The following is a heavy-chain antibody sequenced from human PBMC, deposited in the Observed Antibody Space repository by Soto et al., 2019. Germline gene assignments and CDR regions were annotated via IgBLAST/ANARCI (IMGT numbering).Heavy chain of an antibody. CDR2: IYHSGST. D-gene: IGHD3-22*01. Sequence: PSETLSLTCAVSGGSISSGGYSWSWIRQPPGKGLEWIGYIYHSGSTYYNPSLKSRVTISVDRSKNQFSLKLSSVTAADTAVYYCARVCSSGYYYLDYWGQGTLVTVSS. CDR3: ARVCSSGYYYLDY. V-gene: IGHV4-30-2*01. J-gene: IGHJ4*02. CDR1: GGSISSGGYS.